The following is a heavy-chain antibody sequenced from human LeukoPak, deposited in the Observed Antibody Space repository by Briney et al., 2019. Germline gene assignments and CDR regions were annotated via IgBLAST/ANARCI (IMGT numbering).Heavy chain of an antibody. V-gene: IGHV3-30-3*01. D-gene: IGHD2-15*01. J-gene: IGHJ4*02. CDR3: ARDRLGYCSGGSCYHDY. CDR1: GGSISSYY. CDR2: ISYDGSNK. Sequence: LSLTCTVSGGSISSYYWSWIRQPPGKGLEWVAVISYDGSNKYYADSVKGRFTISRDNSKNTLYLQMNSLRAEDTAVYYCARDRLGYCSGGSCYHDYWGQGTLVTVSS.